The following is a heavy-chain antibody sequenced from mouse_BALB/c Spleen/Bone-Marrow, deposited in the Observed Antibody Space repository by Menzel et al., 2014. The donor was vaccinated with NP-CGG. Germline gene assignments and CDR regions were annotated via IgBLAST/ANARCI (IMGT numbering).Heavy chain of an antibody. CDR3: AGSDYGSSYAMDY. CDR1: GYSFTGYY. D-gene: IGHD1-1*01. Sequence: LVLTGASVKISCKASGYSFTGYYIHWVKQSHGKSLEWIGYISCYNGATNFNQKFKGKATFTVDTSSSTAYMQFNSLTSEDSAVYYCAGSDYGSSYAMDYWGQGTSVTVSS. J-gene: IGHJ4*01. CDR2: ISCYNGAT. V-gene: IGHV1S34*01.